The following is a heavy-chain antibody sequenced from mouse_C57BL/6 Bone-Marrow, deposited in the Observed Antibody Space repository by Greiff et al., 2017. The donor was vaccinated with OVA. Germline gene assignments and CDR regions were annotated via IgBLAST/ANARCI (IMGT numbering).Heavy chain of an antibody. CDR2: ISDGGSYT. D-gene: IGHD1-1*01. CDR1: GFTFSSYA. CDR3: ARRYGLDY. Sequence: EVHLVESGGGLVKPGGSLKLSCAASGFTFSSYAMSWVRQTPEKRLEWVATISDGGSYTYYPDNVKGRFTISRDNAKNNLYLQMSHLKSEDTAMYYCARRYGLDYWGQGTTLTVSS. J-gene: IGHJ2*01. V-gene: IGHV5-4*03.